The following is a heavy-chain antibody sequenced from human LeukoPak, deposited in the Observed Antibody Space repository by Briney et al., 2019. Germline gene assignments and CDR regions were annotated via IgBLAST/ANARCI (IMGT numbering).Heavy chain of an antibody. CDR1: GYTFSDFG. Sequence: ASLKVSCKASGYTFSDFGISWVRQAPGQGLEWMGWISTYHGNTNYAQRLQGRVTMTTDTSTSTAYMELRSLKSDDTAVYYCARVLGLGDFDYWGQGTLVTVSS. CDR2: ISTYHGNT. D-gene: IGHD2-8*02. J-gene: IGHJ4*02. V-gene: IGHV1-18*01. CDR3: ARVLGLGDFDY.